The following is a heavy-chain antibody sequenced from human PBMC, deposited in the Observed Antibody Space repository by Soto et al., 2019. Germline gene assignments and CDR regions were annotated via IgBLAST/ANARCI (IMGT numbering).Heavy chain of an antibody. CDR3: ARSIGSGGVIGGFDY. J-gene: IGHJ4*02. V-gene: IGHV1-69*01. Sequence: QVQLVQSGVEVKKPGSAVKVSCKASGGTFNNYAWNGLRQAPGKGLGGMGGIIPIFDSPTYAQKFQGRLTITVDDSTSTAYMELSSLRSEDTAVYYCARSIGSGGVIGGFDYWGQGTLVTVSS. CDR1: GGTFNNYA. CDR2: IIPIFDSP. D-gene: IGHD3-16*02.